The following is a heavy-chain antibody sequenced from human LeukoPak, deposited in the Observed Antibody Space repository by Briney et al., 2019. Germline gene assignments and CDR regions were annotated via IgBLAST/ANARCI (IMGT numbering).Heavy chain of an antibody. CDR1: GFTFSSYS. V-gene: IGHV3-21*01. CDR2: ISSSSSYI. J-gene: IGHJ4*02. D-gene: IGHD1-26*01. Sequence: GGSLRLSCAASGFTFSSYSMNWVRQAPGKGLEWVSSISSSSSYIYYADSVKGRFTISRDNAKNSLYLQMNSLRAEDTAVYYCARVLGSYTYYFDYWSQGTLVTVSS. CDR3: ARVLGSYTYYFDY.